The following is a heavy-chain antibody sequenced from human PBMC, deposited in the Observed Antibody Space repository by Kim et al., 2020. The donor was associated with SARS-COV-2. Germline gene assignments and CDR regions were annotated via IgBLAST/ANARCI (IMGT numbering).Heavy chain of an antibody. V-gene: IGHV1-69*04. J-gene: IGHJ4*02. D-gene: IGHD5-18*01. Sequence: SVKVSCKASGGTFSSYAISWVRQAPGQGLEWMGRIIPILGIANYAQKFQGRVTITADKSTSTAYMELSSLRSEDTAVYYCARGRTAMVSEFDYWGQGTLVTVSS. CDR1: GGTFSSYA. CDR3: ARGRTAMVSEFDY. CDR2: IIPILGIA.